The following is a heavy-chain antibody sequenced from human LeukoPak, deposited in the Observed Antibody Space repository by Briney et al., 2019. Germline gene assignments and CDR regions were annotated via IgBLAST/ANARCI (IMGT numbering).Heavy chain of an antibody. D-gene: IGHD5-18*01. V-gene: IGHV4-59*01. CDR2: IYYNGST. CDR1: GGSISSYY. J-gene: IGHJ4*02. CDR3: ARGQKYRNGYTVTELGSGYFDY. Sequence: SETLSLTCSASGGSISSYYWSWIRQPPGKGLEWIAYIYYNGSTNYNPSLKSRVTISVNTSKNQFSLTLSSVTAADTAVYYCARGQKYRNGYTVTELGSGYFDYWGQGTLVTVSS.